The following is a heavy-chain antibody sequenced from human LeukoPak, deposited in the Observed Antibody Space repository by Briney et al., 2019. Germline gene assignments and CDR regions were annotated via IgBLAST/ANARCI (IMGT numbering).Heavy chain of an antibody. CDR1: GFTFSSYA. J-gene: IGHJ4*02. Sequence: PGGSLRLSCAASGFTFSSYAMSWVRQAPGKGLEWVSAISGSGGSTYYADSVKGRFTISRDNSKNTLYLQMNSLRAEDTAVYYCAKDLRGIAVAGTLIDYWGQGTLATVSS. CDR3: AKDLRGIAVAGTLIDY. D-gene: IGHD6-19*01. CDR2: ISGSGGST. V-gene: IGHV3-23*01.